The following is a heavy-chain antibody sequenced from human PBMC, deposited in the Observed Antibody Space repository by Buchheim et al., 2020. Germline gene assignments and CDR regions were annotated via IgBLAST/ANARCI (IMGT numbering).Heavy chain of an antibody. D-gene: IGHD2-8*01. Sequence: EVQLLESGGNLVQPGGSLRLSCAASGFTLSSYAMSWVRQAPGKGLEWVSSLSRTGSSTYYADSVKGRFTFSRDNSKNTMYLQMDSLRAEDTAVYYCERQCCFNGVCYPFSDYWGQGTL. CDR1: GFTLSSYA. V-gene: IGHV3-23*01. CDR2: LSRTGSST. J-gene: IGHJ4*02. CDR3: ERQCCFNGVCYPFSDY.